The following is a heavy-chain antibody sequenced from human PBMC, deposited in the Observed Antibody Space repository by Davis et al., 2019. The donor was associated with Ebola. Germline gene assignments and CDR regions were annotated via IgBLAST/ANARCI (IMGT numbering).Heavy chain of an antibody. CDR2: IQRDGSQQ. CDR1: GFTFSSYG. CDR3: APEKLGF. D-gene: IGHD3-16*01. V-gene: IGHV3-7*01. J-gene: IGHJ4*02. Sequence: PGGSLRLSCAASGFTFSSYGMHWVRQAPGKGLEWVANIQRDGSQQNYVDSVRGRFIISRDNAKKSFHLQMNNLRVEDTAVYYCAPEKLGFWGQGTLVTVSS.